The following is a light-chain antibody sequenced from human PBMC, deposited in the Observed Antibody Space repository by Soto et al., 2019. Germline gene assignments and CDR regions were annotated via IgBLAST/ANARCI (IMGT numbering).Light chain of an antibody. CDR3: QQYGSSPLA. CDR2: DAS. J-gene: IGKJ5*01. V-gene: IGKV3-20*01. CDR1: QSVSSSY. Sequence: EIVLTQSPGTLSLSPGERATLSCRASQSVSSSYLAWYQQKPGQAPRLLIYDASSRATGIPDRFSGSGSGTDVTLTISRLEPEDFAVYYCQQYGSSPLAFGQGTRLVIK.